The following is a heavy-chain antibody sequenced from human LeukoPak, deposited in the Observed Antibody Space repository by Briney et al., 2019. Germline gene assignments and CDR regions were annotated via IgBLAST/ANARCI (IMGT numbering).Heavy chain of an antibody. Sequence: PGGSLRLSCAASGFTFSDYYMSWIRQAPGKGLEWVSYISSSGSTIYYADSVKGRFTISRDNAKNSLYLQMNSLRAEDTAVYYCARLTTVSHYYDSRRLDYWGQGTLVTVSS. CDR1: GFTFSDYY. D-gene: IGHD3-22*01. CDR2: ISSSGSTI. CDR3: ARLTTVSHYYDSRRLDY. V-gene: IGHV3-11*04. J-gene: IGHJ4*02.